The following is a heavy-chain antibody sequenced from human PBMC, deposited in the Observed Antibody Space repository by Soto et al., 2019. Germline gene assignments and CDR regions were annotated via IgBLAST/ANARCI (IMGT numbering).Heavy chain of an antibody. Sequence: EVQLVESGGGLVQPGGSLRLSCAASGFTFSSYWMSWVRQAPGKGLEWVANIKQDGSEKYYVDSVKGRFTISRDNAKSSLYLQMNSLRAEDTAVYYCARGTTYYYDSSGSTGWGQGTLVTVSS. CDR1: GFTFSSYW. V-gene: IGHV3-7*03. J-gene: IGHJ4*02. D-gene: IGHD3-22*01. CDR2: IKQDGSEK. CDR3: ARGTTYYYDSSGSTG.